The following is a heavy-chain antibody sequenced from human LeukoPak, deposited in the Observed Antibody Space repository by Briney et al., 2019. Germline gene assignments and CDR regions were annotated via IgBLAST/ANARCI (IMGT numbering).Heavy chain of an antibody. J-gene: IGHJ3*02. CDR1: GGSISSGGYY. V-gene: IGHV4-31*03. D-gene: IGHD3-22*01. CDR2: IYYSGST. CDR3: ARFEVTPHDSDYYDSSGYGTWAFDI. Sequence: PSETLSLTCTVSGGSISSGGYYWSWIRQHPGKGLEWIGYIYYSGSTYYNPSLKSRVTISVDTSKNQFSLKLSSVTAADTAVYYCARFEVTPHDSDYYDSSGYGTWAFDIWGQGTMVTVSS.